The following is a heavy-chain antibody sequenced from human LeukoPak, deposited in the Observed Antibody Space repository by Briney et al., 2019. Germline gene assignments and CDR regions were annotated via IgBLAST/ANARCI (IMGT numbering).Heavy chain of an antibody. J-gene: IGHJ6*04. CDR1: GYSFTSYW. V-gene: IGHV5-51*01. CDR3: ARQVRGGYDHWGYYYYYGMDV. Sequence: GESLKISCKGSGYSFTSYWIGWVRQMPGKGLEWMGIIYPGDSDTRYSPSFQGQVTISADKSISTAYLQWSSLKASDTAMYYCARQVRGGYDHWGYYYYYGMDVWGKGTTVTVSS. CDR2: IYPGDSDT. D-gene: IGHD5-12*01.